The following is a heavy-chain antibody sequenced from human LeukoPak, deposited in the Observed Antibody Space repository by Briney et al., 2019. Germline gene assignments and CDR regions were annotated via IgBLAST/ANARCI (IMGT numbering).Heavy chain of an antibody. Sequence: PGGSLRLSCAPSAFTFTTYTMNWVRQAPGKGLEWLSSITDNTGSTVYADSVEGRFTISRDSSSNTLYLQMNSLRADDTAVYYCALRPQWRAFDYWGQGALVTVSS. J-gene: IGHJ4*02. V-gene: IGHV3-23*01. CDR3: ALRPQWRAFDY. CDR2: ITDNTGST. CDR1: AFTFTTYT. D-gene: IGHD6-19*01.